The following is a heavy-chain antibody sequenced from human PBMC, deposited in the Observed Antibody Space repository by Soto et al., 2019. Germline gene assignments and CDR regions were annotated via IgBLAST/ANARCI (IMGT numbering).Heavy chain of an antibody. J-gene: IGHJ4*02. CDR3: ARGWFRSSRSINIAARPVDY. CDR2: INHSGST. V-gene: IGHV4-34*01. CDR1: GGSFSGYY. D-gene: IGHD6-6*01. Sequence: SETLSLTCAVYGGSFSGYYWSWIRQPPGKGLEWIGEINHSGSTNYNPSLKSRVTISVDTSKNQFSLKLSSVTAADTAVYYCARGWFRSSRSINIAARPVDYWGQGTLVTVSS.